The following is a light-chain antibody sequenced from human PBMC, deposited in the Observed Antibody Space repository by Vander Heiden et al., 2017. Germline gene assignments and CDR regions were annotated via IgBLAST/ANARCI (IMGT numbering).Light chain of an antibody. Sequence: QSALTQPASVSGSPGQSITISCTGTSSDVGAYNYVSWYQQRPGKAPKVIIYGVDNRPSGVSNRFSGSKSGNTASLTISGLQAEDEADYYCSSYTSSSTLYVFGTGTKVTVL. CDR1: SSDVGAYNY. CDR3: SSYTSSSTLYV. CDR2: GVD. J-gene: IGLJ1*01. V-gene: IGLV2-14*03.